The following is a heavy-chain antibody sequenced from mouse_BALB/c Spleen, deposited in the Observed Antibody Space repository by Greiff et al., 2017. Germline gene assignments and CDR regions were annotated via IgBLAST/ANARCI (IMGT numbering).Heavy chain of an antibody. CDR3: AREGRDFAY. Sequence: QVQLKQSGPGLVAPSQSLSITCTVSGFSLTSYGVHWVRQPPGKGLEWLGVIWAGGSTNYNSALMSRLSISKDNSKSQVFLKMNSLQTDDTAMYYCAREGRDFAYWGQGTLVTVSA. CDR1: GFSLTSYG. J-gene: IGHJ3*01. CDR2: IWAGGST. V-gene: IGHV2-9*02.